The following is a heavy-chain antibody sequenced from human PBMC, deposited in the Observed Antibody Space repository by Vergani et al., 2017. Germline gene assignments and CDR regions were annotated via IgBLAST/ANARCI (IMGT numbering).Heavy chain of an antibody. V-gene: IGHV1-69*06. CDR3: AGLDGSGSYCGAFDI. D-gene: IGHD3-10*01. J-gene: IGHJ3*02. Sequence: QVKLVQSGAEVKKPGSSVKVSCKASGGTLSSYAVSWGRHAPGQGLEWMGGTIPIFGTANYAQKFQGRVTITAYKSTITAYMELISLRSEETAVYYCAGLDGSGSYCGAFDIWGQGTMVTVSS. CDR2: TIPIFGTA. CDR1: GGTLSSYA.